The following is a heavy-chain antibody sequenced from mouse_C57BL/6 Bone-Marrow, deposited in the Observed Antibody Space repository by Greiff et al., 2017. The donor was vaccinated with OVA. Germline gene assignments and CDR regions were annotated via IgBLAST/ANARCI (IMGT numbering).Heavy chain of an antibody. CDR2: ISYDGSN. J-gene: IGHJ2*01. CDR1: CYSITSGYY. CDR3: ARGRRLSFDY. V-gene: IGHV3-6*01. Sequence: EVKLMESGPGLVKPSQSLSLTCSVTCYSITSGYYWNWIRQFPGNKLEWMGYISYDGSNNYNPSLKNRISITRDTSKNQFFLKLNSVTTEDTATYYCARGRRLSFDYWGQGTTLTVSS.